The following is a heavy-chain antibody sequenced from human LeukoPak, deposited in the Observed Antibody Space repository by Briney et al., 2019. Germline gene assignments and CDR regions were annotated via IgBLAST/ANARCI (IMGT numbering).Heavy chain of an antibody. V-gene: IGHV3-21*01. J-gene: IGHJ5*02. CDR2: ISSSSSYI. CDR3: ARENDGDKGLDP. D-gene: IGHD5-24*01. Sequence: GGSLRLSCSASGFTFSSYSMNWVRQAPGKGLEWVSSISSSSSYIYYADSVKGRFTISRDNAKNSLYLQMNSLRAEDTAVYYCARENDGDKGLDPWVQGTLVTVSS. CDR1: GFTFSSYS.